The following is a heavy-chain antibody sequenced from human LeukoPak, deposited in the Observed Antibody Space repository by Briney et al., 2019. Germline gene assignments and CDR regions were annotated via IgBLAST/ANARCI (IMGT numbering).Heavy chain of an antibody. J-gene: IGHJ5*02. CDR1: GGSISRSTYY. V-gene: IGHV4-39*07. Sequence: SETLSLTCIVSGGSISRSTYYWGWIRQPPGKGLEWIGSIYHSGSTKYNSSLKSRVTIAVDTSKNHFSLKLSSVTAADTAVYYCARDSHVTTGAWFDPWGQGTLVTVSS. CDR3: ARDSHVTTGAWFDP. D-gene: IGHD4-17*01. CDR2: IYHSGST.